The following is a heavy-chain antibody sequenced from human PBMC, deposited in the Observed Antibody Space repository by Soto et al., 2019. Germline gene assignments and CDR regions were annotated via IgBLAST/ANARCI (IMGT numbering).Heavy chain of an antibody. J-gene: IGHJ4*02. CDR2: ISYDGSNK. Sequence: QMQLVESGGGVVQLGRSLRLSCAASGFTFSRNGMHWVRQAPGKGLEWVAVISYDGSNKYYADSVKGRFTISRNNSKNTLYLHMNSLRVEDTAVYYCAIDRLAVAGLFDYWGQGTLVTVSS. CDR3: AIDRLAVAGLFDY. V-gene: IGHV3-30*03. CDR1: GFTFSRNG. D-gene: IGHD6-19*01.